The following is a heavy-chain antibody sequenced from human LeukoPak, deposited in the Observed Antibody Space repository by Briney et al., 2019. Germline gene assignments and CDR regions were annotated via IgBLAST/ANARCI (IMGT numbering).Heavy chain of an antibody. J-gene: IGHJ4*02. CDR3: ARIGHIVVVTAIHPHFDY. D-gene: IGHD2-21*02. Sequence: AGGSLRLSCAASGFTFSSYSMNWVRQAPGKGLEWVSSISSSSSYIYYADSVKGRFTISRDNAKNSLYLQMNSLRAEDTAVYYCARIGHIVVVTAIHPHFDYWGRGTLVTVSS. CDR1: GFTFSSYS. CDR2: ISSSSSYI. V-gene: IGHV3-21*01.